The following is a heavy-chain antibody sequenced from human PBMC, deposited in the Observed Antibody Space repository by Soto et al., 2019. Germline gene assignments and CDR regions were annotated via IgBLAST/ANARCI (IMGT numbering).Heavy chain of an antibody. V-gene: IGHV3-11*06. D-gene: IGHD2-8*01. Sequence: VQLVESGGALVKPGGSLRLSCVGSDFSLSGSYMSWVRQAPGKGLEWLSFISMSGSYKTYAASVEGRFTISRDNVKNILYLQMESLRAEDTAVYYCASRGHCSNGQCHPFDSWGQGTQVTVSS. CDR3: ASRGHCSNGQCHPFDS. CDR1: DFSLSGSY. CDR2: ISMSGSYK. J-gene: IGHJ4*02.